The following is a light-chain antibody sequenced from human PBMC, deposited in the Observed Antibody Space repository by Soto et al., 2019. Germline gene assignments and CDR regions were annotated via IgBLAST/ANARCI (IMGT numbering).Light chain of an antibody. V-gene: IGLV2-14*01. CDR2: EVS. CDR3: SSRTTSNPYV. CDR1: SSDIGAYNS. J-gene: IGLJ1*01. Sequence: QSVLTQPASVSGSPGQSITISCTGTSSDIGAYNSVSWYQQHPGKAPKLMIYEVSNQPSRVSNRFSASKSGTTASLTISGLQTEDEADYYCSSRTTSNPYVFGTGTKLTVL.